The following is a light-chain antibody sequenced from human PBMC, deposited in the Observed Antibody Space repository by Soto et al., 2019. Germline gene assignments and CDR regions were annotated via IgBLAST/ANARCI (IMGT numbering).Light chain of an antibody. CDR3: QQSYSTTWT. CDR1: QGISTY. CDR2: AAS. Sequence: DIQMTQSPSSLSASVGDRVTITCRASQGISTYLNWYQQKPGKAPNLLIYAASSLQSGVPSRFSGSGSETDFTLTISSLQPEDFATYSCQQSYSTTWTFGQGTKVDIK. J-gene: IGKJ1*01. V-gene: IGKV1-39*01.